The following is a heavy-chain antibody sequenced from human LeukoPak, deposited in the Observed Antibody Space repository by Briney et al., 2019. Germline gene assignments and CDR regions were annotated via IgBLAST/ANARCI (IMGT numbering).Heavy chain of an antibody. CDR3: ARVGARITGTTIWFDP. D-gene: IGHD1-7*01. CDR1: GYIFTSYA. V-gene: IGHV1-3*01. J-gene: IGHJ5*02. Sequence: ASVKVSCKASGYIFTSYAMHWVRQAPGQRLEWMGWINAGNGNTKYSQKFQGRVTITRDTSASTAYMGLSSLRSEDTAVYYCARVGARITGTTIWFDPWGQGTLVTVSS. CDR2: INAGNGNT.